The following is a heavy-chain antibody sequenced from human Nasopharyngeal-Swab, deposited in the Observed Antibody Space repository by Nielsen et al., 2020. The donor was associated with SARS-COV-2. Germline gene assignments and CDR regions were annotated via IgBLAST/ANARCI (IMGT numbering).Heavy chain of an antibody. J-gene: IGHJ4*02. CDR1: GGSFSGYY. CDR2: INHSGST. CDR3: ARLDAGYSSGWYYFDY. Sequence: ESLKISCAVYGGSFSGYYWSWIRQPPGKGLEWIGEINHSGSTYYNPSLKSRVTISVDTSKNQFSLKLSSVTAADTAVYYCARLDAGYSSGWYYFDYWGQGTLVTVSS. D-gene: IGHD6-19*01. V-gene: IGHV4-34*01.